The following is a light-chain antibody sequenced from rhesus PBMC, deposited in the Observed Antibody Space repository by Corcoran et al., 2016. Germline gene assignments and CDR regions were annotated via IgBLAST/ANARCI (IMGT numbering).Light chain of an antibody. J-gene: IGKJ1*01. CDR2: KAS. Sequence: DIQMTQSPSSLSASVGDTVTITCRASQSISSWLDWYQQKPGKVPKLLIYKASSLQSGVPSRVSGSGSGTDFTLTISSLQPEDFATYYCLQYSISPWTFGQGTKVEIK. CDR1: QSISSW. V-gene: IGKV1-22*01. CDR3: LQYSISPWT.